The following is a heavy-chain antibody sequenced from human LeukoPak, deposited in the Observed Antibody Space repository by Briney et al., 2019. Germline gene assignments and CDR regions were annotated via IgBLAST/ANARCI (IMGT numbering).Heavy chain of an antibody. J-gene: IGHJ4*02. Sequence: PGGSLRLSCAASGFTFSSYAMGWVRQAPGKGLECVSAISGSGGSTYYADSVKGRFTISRDNSKNTLYLQMNSLRAEDRAVYYCAKDQLVVVTAIPNDYWGQGTLVTVSS. CDR2: ISGSGGST. D-gene: IGHD2-21*02. V-gene: IGHV3-23*01. CDR1: GFTFSSYA. CDR3: AKDQLVVVTAIPNDY.